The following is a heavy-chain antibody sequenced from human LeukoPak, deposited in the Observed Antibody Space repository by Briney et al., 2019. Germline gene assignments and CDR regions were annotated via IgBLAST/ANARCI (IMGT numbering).Heavy chain of an antibody. D-gene: IGHD4-11*01. J-gene: IGHJ4*02. Sequence: GGSLRLSCVASGFTFSDYAMNWVRQAPGKGLEWVSTFKTNSGQVYYAESVRGRFTISRDNSKNTVYLQMSSLRAEDAALYYCARSVPDYTRFDYWGQGALVTVSP. CDR1: GFTFSDYA. CDR3: ARSVPDYTRFDY. V-gene: IGHV3-23*01. CDR2: FKTNSGQV.